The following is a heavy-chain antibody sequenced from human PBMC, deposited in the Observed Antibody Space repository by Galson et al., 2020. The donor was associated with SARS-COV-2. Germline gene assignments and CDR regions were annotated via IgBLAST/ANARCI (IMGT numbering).Heavy chain of an antibody. V-gene: IGHV1-18*01. CDR2: ISVYSGNT. CDR3: ARDRVVAAGTPGEY. D-gene: IGHD2-2*01. CDR1: GYTFNSYG. J-gene: IGHJ4*02. Sequence: ASVKVSYKAFGYTFNSYGVNWVRRAPGQGLEWMGWISVYSGNTNYAQKFQGRVTMTADTSTSTAYMELRSLRSDDTAVYYCARDRVVAAGTPGEYWGQGTQVTVYS.